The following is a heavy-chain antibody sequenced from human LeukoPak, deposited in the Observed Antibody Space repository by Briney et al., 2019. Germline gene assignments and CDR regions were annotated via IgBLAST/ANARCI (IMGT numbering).Heavy chain of an antibody. CDR2: ISGSGRST. V-gene: IGHV3-23*01. CDR3: VREYTSSSGRCFGY. D-gene: IGHD6-6*01. J-gene: IGHJ4*02. CDR1: GFSFTSYA. Sequence: PGGSLRLSCAASGFSFTSYAMNWVRQAPGKGLEWVSAISGSGRSTYSADSVRGRFTTSRDNAKNTLFLQVNSLRAEDTAVYYCVREYTSSSGRCFGYWGQGTLVIVSS.